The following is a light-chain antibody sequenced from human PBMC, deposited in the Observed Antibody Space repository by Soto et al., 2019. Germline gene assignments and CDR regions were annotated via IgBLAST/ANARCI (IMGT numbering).Light chain of an antibody. CDR2: DVT. V-gene: IGLV2-11*01. Sequence: QSALTQPRAVSGSPGQSVTISCTGTSSDVGAYNYVSWFQQHPGKAPTFMIYDVTKRPSGVPDRFSGSKSGNTASLTISGLQAEDEADYYCCSYAGRYTWVFGGGTKLTVL. CDR1: SSDVGAYNY. CDR3: CSYAGRYTWV. J-gene: IGLJ3*02.